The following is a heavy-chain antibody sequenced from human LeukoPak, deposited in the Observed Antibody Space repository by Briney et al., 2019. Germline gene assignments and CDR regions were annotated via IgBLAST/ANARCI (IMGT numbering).Heavy chain of an antibody. J-gene: IGHJ4*02. CDR1: GFTFRTYD. Sequence: GGSLRLSCAASGFTFRTYDIHWVRQATGKGLEWVSTIGPACDTYYPGSVKGRFTISRENAKNSLYLQMNSLRAEDTAVYYCARDFRFLEDYWGQGTLVTVSS. V-gene: IGHV3-13*01. D-gene: IGHD3-3*01. CDR3: ARDFRFLEDY. CDR2: IGPACDT.